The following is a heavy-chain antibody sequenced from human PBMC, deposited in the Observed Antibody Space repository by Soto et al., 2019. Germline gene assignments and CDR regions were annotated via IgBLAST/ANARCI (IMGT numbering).Heavy chain of an antibody. CDR3: ARGRGSGSFYQLDY. V-gene: IGHV3-33*01. CDR1: GFTFSNHG. D-gene: IGHD1-26*01. J-gene: IGHJ4*02. CDR2: IYYDGSNE. Sequence: QVQLVESGGGVVQPGRSLRLSCAASGFTFSNHGMHWVRQAPGKGLEWVARIYYDGSNEYYADSVKGRFTISRDSSKNKLYLQMNSLRAEDTAVDYCARGRGSGSFYQLDYWGQGTLVTVSS.